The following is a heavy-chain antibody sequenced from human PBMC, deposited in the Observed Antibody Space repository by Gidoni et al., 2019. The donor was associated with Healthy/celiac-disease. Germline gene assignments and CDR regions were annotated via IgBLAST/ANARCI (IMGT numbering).Heavy chain of an antibody. CDR3: ARDPDYYDSSGFVRDY. Sequence: EVQLVESGGGLIQPGGSLRLSCAASGFTVSSNYMSWVRQAPGKGLEWVSVIYSGGSTYYADSVKGRFTISRDNSKNTLYLQMNSLRAEDTAVYYCARDPDYYDSSGFVRDYWGQGTLVTVSS. V-gene: IGHV3-53*01. D-gene: IGHD3-22*01. CDR2: IYSGGST. CDR1: GFTVSSNY. J-gene: IGHJ4*02.